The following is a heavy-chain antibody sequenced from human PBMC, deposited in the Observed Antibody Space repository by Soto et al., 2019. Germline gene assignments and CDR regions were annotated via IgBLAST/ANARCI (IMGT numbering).Heavy chain of an antibody. J-gene: IGHJ5*02. CDR1: GGSFSGYY. Sequence: PSETLSLTCAVYGGSFSGYYWSWIRQPPGKGLEWIGEINHSGSTNHNPSLKSRVTISVDTSKNQFSLKLSSVTAADTAVYYCARGGFDSSWYWFDPWGQGTLVTVSS. CDR2: INHSGST. V-gene: IGHV4-34*01. CDR3: ARGGFDSSWYWFDP. D-gene: IGHD6-13*01.